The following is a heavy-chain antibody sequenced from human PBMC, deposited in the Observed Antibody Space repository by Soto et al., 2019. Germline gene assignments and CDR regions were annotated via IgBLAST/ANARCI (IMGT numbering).Heavy chain of an antibody. D-gene: IGHD1-26*01. J-gene: IGHJ5*02. Sequence: SETLSLTCTVSGGSISSYYWSWIRQPPGKGLEWIGYIYYSGSTNYNPSLKSRVTISVDTSKNQFSLKLSSVTAAYTAVYYCARQGELGAWFDPWGQGTLVTVSS. CDR1: GGSISSYY. V-gene: IGHV4-59*08. CDR3: ARQGELGAWFDP. CDR2: IYYSGST.